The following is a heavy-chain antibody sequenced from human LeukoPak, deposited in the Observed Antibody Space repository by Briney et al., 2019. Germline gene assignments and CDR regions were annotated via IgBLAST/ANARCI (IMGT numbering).Heavy chain of an antibody. J-gene: IGHJ4*02. CDR1: GLTFSSYS. V-gene: IGHV3-21*01. Sequence: GGSLRLSCAASGLTFSSYSMNWVRQAPGKGLEWVSSISSSSNYIYYADSVKGRFTISRDNAKNSLYLQMNSLRAEETAVYYCARVPHAMVRGVIITEFYFDYWGQGTLVTVSS. CDR2: ISSSSNYI. D-gene: IGHD3-10*01. CDR3: ARVPHAMVRGVIITEFYFDY.